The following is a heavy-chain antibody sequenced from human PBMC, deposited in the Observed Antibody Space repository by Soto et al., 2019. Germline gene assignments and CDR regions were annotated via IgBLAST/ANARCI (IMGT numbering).Heavy chain of an antibody. J-gene: IGHJ6*02. Sequence: QLQLQESGPGLVKPSETLSLTCTVSGGSISSGPYSWGWIRQPPGEGLEWIGTFHYSENTYYNPSLERRVTISVDTSKNQFSLKVTSVTVADTAIYYCARLGGYCSTTSCYGFYGMDVWGQGTTVIVSS. V-gene: IGHV4-39*01. CDR2: FHYSENT. D-gene: IGHD2-2*01. CDR3: ARLGGYCSTTSCYGFYGMDV. CDR1: GGSISSGPYS.